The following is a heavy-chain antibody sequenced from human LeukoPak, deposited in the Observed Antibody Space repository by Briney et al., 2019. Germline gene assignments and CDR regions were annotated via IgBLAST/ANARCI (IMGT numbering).Heavy chain of an antibody. Sequence: GGSLRLSCAASGFTFSSYAMNWVRQAPGEGLEWVSAISGSGGITYYADSVKGGFTISRDNSKNTLYLKMNSLRAEDTAVYYCAKDSPGYYDFWSGYYTGDWFDPWGQGTLVTVSS. J-gene: IGHJ5*02. CDR3: AKDSPGYYDFWSGYYTGDWFDP. D-gene: IGHD3-3*01. V-gene: IGHV3-23*01. CDR1: GFTFSSYA. CDR2: ISGSGGIT.